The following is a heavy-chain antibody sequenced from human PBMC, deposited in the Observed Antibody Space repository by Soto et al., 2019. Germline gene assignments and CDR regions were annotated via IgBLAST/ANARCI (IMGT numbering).Heavy chain of an antibody. D-gene: IGHD7-27*01. CDR1: GFTFSSNW. V-gene: IGHV3-74*01. CDR3: ASNWASGY. CDR2: ISSDGSDT. Sequence: EVQLVESGGGLVQPGGSLRLSCAASGFTFSSNWMHWVRQAPGKGLVWVSRISSDGSDTSYADSVKGRFAISSDNAKNPMYLQMYGLRAEDSAVYDCASNWASGYWGQGTLVTVSS. J-gene: IGHJ4*02.